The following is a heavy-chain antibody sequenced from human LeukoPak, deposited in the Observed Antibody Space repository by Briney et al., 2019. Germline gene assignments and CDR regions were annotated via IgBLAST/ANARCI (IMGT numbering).Heavy chain of an antibody. J-gene: IGHJ6*03. V-gene: IGHV1-2*02. Sequence: ASVKVSCKASGYTFTGYYMHWVRQAPGQGHEWMGWINPNSGGTNYAQKFQGRVTMTRDTSISTAYMELSRLRSDDTAVYYCVSGWFGELLSEGHYYYTDVCGKGTTVTVSS. CDR1: GYTFTGYY. CDR2: INPNSGGT. D-gene: IGHD3-10*01. CDR3: VSGWFGELLSEGHYYYTDV.